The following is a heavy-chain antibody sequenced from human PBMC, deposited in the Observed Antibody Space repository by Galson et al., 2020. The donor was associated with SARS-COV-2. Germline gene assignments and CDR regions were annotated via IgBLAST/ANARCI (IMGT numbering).Heavy chain of an antibody. Sequence: SGPTLVKPTQTLTLTCTFSGFSLSTSGMCVSWIRQPPGKALEWLALIYWDDDKRYSPSLKSRLTITKDTSKNQVVLTMTNMDPVDTATYYCARIRGDCNTTTCWSWFDPWGQGTLVTVSS. CDR2: IYWDDDK. CDR1: GFSLSTSGMC. CDR3: ARIRGDCNTTTCWSWFDP. V-gene: IGHV2-5*08. D-gene: IGHD2-2*03. J-gene: IGHJ5*02.